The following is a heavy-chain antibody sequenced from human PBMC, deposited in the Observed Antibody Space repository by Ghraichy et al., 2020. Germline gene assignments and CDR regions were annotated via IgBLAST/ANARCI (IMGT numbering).Heavy chain of an antibody. V-gene: IGHV3-30*02. Sequence: GGSLRLSCAASGFTFNNYGMHWVRQAPGKGLEWVAFIRYDGNNKDFADSVKGRFTISRDNSKNTLYLQMNSLRPEDTAVYYCAKDGIVGVTGGNYFDYWGQGTLVTVSS. CDR1: GFTFNNYG. CDR2: IRYDGNNK. J-gene: IGHJ4*02. CDR3: AKDGIVGVTGGNYFDY. D-gene: IGHD1-26*01.